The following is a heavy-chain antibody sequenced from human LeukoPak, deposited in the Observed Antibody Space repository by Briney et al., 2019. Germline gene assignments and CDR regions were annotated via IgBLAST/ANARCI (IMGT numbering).Heavy chain of an antibody. Sequence: SQTLSLTCTVSGGSISSGDYYWSWIRQPPGKGLEWIGYIYYSGSTYYNPSLKSRVTISVDTSKNQFSLKLSSVTAADTAVYYCARASTVVWWFDPWGQGTLATVSS. D-gene: IGHD4-23*01. CDR2: IYYSGST. CDR3: ARASTVVWWFDP. CDR1: GGSISSGDYY. V-gene: IGHV4-30-4*01. J-gene: IGHJ5*02.